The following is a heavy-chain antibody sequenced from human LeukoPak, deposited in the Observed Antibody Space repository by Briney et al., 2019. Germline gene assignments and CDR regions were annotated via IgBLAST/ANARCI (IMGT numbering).Heavy chain of an antibody. CDR1: GFTFSSYS. Sequence: GGSLRLSCAASGFTFSSYSMNWVRQAPGKGLEWVSSISSSSSYIYYADSVKGRFTISRDNAKNSLYLQMNSLRAEDTAVYYCAREDQELRFLEWSTTIYYYGTDVWGQGTTVTVSS. V-gene: IGHV3-21*01. CDR2: ISSSSSYI. J-gene: IGHJ6*02. CDR3: AREDQELRFLEWSTTIYYYGTDV. D-gene: IGHD3-3*01.